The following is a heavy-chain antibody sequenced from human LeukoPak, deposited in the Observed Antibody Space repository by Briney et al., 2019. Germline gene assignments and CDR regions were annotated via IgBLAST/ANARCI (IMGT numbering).Heavy chain of an antibody. CDR1: GYTFTGYY. CDR3: ARDYYGSGGYEDY. J-gene: IGHJ4*02. V-gene: IGHV1-2*02. CDR2: INPNSGGT. Sequence: ASVKVSCKASGYTFTGYYMHWVRQAPGQGLEWMGWINPNSGGTNYAQKFQGRVTMTRDTSISTAYMELSRLRSDDTAVYYCARDYYGSGGYEDYWGQGTLVTVPS. D-gene: IGHD3-22*01.